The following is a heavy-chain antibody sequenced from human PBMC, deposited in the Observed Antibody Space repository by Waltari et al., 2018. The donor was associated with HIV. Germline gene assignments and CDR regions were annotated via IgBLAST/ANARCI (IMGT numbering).Heavy chain of an antibody. CDR3: ARAGTCNDGLCSQWYFDV. CDR1: GFPFSDYL. V-gene: IGHV3-33*03. J-gene: IGHJ2*01. Sequence: YLEESGGGGVQPGSSLRLSCDASGFPFSDYLMHWVRQVPGKGLEVVGHVWYGRNNERNRESNRGRYTISRDNSKNTLYLQMNSLTGEDTALYFCARAGTCNDGLCSQWYFDVWSRGTLVTVSS. CDR2: VWYGRNNE. D-gene: IGHD3-10*02.